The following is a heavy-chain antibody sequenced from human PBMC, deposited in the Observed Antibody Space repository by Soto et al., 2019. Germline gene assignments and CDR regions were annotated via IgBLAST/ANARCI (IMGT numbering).Heavy chain of an antibody. CDR1: GYTFTTCG. J-gene: IGHJ5*02. CDR2: ISAYNGIT. V-gene: IGHV1-18*04. D-gene: IGHD6-6*01. Sequence: GASVKVSCKASGYTFTTCGINWVRQAPGQGLEWVGWISAYNGITRYAEKLQGRVTMTTDTSTNTAYMDLRSLTSDDTAVYYCARDHVAVRPGWFDPWGQGALVTVSS. CDR3: ARDHVAVRPGWFDP.